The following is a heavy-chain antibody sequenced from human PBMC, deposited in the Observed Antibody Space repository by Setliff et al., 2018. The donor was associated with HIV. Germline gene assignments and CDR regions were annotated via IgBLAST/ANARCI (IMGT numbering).Heavy chain of an antibody. D-gene: IGHD5-18*01. CDR2: IYYSGST. CDR3: ASLDYSYGLDY. J-gene: IGHJ4*02. V-gene: IGHV4-59*01. Sequence: SETLSLTCTVSGVSISGYYWSWIRQPPGKGLEWIGYIYYSGSTNYNPSLKSRVTISVDTSKNQFSLKLTSVTAADTAVYYCASLDYSYGLDYWGQGTLVTVSS. CDR1: GVSISGYY.